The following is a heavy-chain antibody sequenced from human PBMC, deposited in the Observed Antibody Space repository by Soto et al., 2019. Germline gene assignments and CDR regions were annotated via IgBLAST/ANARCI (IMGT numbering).Heavy chain of an antibody. J-gene: IGHJ4*02. Sequence: GGSLRLSCAASGFTFSSYAMSWVRQAPGKGLEWVSAISGSGGSTYYADSVKGRFTISRDNSKNTLYLQMNSLRAEDTAVYYCAKGEHYDFWSGYYYFDYWGQGTLVTVSS. CDR2: ISGSGGST. CDR1: GFTFSSYA. D-gene: IGHD3-3*01. V-gene: IGHV3-23*01. CDR3: AKGEHYDFWSGYYYFDY.